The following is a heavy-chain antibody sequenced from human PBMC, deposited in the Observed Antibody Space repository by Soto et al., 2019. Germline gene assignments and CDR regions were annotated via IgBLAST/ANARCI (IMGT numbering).Heavy chain of an antibody. CDR3: ATVLMVRGVMVFDY. V-gene: IGHV1-24*01. CDR2: FDPEDGET. Sequence: GASVKVSCKVSGYTLTELSMHWVRQALGKGLEWMGGFDPEDGETIYAQKFQGRVTMTEDTSTDTAYMELSSLRSEDTAVYYCATVLMVRGVMVFDYWGQGTLVTVSS. D-gene: IGHD3-10*01. CDR1: GYTLTELS. J-gene: IGHJ4*02.